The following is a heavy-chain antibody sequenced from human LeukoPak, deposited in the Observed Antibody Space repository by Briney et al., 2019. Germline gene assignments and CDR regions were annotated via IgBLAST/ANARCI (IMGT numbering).Heavy chain of an antibody. CDR2: ISSSGSTI. CDR1: GFTFSSYE. J-gene: IGHJ5*02. V-gene: IGHV3-48*03. CDR3: ARDLYYYGWFDP. D-gene: IGHD3-10*01. Sequence: GGSLRLSWAASGFTFSSYELNWVRQAPGKGLEWVSYISSSGSTIYYADSVKGRFTISRDNAKNSLYLQMNSLRAEDTAVYYCARDLYYYGWFDPWGQGTLVTVSS.